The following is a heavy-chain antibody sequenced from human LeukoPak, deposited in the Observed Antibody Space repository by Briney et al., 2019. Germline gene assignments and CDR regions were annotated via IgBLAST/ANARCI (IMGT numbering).Heavy chain of an antibody. V-gene: IGHV4-61*02. CDR3: AGEEVYGGSYRSDP. D-gene: IGHD1-26*01. CDR2: IHISGST. J-gene: IGHJ5*02. CDR1: GGSISSGSNY. Sequence: KTSETLSLTWTVSGGSISSGSNYWSWIRQPAGKGPEWIGRIHISGSTNYNPSLKSRVTMSADTSKNQFSLKLSSVTAADTAVYYCAGEEVYGGSYRSDPWGQGTLVTVSS.